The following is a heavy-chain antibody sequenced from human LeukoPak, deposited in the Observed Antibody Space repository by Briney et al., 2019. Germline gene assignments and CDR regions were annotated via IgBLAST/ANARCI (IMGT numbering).Heavy chain of an antibody. CDR2: IYSGGST. V-gene: IGHV3-53*01. CDR3: AKDLRRSVGAGFDY. J-gene: IGHJ4*02. Sequence: GGSLRLSCAASGFTVSSNYMSWVRQAPGKGLEWVSVIYSGGSTYYADSVKGRFTISRDNSKNTLYLQMNSLRAEDTAVYYCAKDLRRSVGAGFDYWGQGTLVTVSS. D-gene: IGHD1-26*01. CDR1: GFTVSSNY.